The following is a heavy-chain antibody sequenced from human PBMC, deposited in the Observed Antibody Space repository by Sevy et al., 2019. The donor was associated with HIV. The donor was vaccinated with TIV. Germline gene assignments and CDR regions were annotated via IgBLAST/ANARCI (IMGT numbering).Heavy chain of an antibody. Sequence: GESRKISCEGSGYSFTHYWIAWVRQIPGKGLEWMGIIYPGDSDPTYSPSFQGQVTISADKSINIAYLQWSRLKASDTAMYYCARLTGYEPYSYYALDVWGQGTTVTVSS. CDR2: IYPGDSDP. CDR3: ARLTGYEPYSYYALDV. V-gene: IGHV5-51*01. J-gene: IGHJ6*02. CDR1: GYSFTHYW. D-gene: IGHD5-12*01.